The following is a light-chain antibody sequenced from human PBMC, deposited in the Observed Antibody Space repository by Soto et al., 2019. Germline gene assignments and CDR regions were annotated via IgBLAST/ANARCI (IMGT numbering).Light chain of an antibody. V-gene: IGLV2-8*01. CDR2: GVS. J-gene: IGLJ2*01. CDR1: SSDVGGYKY. CDR3: SSYAGSNTDVV. Sequence: QAVVTQPPSASGSPGQSVTISCTGTSSDVGGYKYVSWYQQHPGKAPKLMTYGVSKRPSGVPDRFSGSKSGNTASLTVSGLQADDEADYYCSSYAGSNTDVVFGGGTKLTVL.